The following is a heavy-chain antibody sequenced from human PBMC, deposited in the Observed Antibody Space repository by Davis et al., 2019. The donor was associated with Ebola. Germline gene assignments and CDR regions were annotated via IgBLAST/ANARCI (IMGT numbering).Heavy chain of an antibody. CDR3: ARVGGIAVAVDY. Sequence: PSETLSLTCAVYGGSFSGYYWSWIRQPPGKGLEWIGEINHSGSTNYNPSLKSRVTISVDTSKNQFSLKLSSVTAADTAVYYCARVGGIAVAVDYWGQGTLVTVSS. J-gene: IGHJ4*02. CDR1: GGSFSGYY. CDR2: INHSGST. D-gene: IGHD6-19*01. V-gene: IGHV4-34*01.